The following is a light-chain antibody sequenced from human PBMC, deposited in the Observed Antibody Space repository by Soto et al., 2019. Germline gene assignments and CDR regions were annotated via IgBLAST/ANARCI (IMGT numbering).Light chain of an antibody. J-gene: IGKJ1*01. CDR1: QSVGSSY. Sequence: EIVLTQSPGTLSLSPGERATLSCRASQSVGSSYLAWYQQKPGQAPRLLIYDASSRATGLPDRFSGSGSGTDFTLTISRLQPEDFAVYYCLQYGSSPRTFGQGTKVEIK. CDR2: DAS. CDR3: LQYGSSPRT. V-gene: IGKV3-20*01.